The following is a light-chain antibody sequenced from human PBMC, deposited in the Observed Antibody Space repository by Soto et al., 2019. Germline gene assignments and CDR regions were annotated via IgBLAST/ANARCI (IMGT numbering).Light chain of an antibody. V-gene: IGLV2-23*02. J-gene: IGLJ1*01. CDR3: SSYAGAITFYV. CDR2: EVN. Sequence: QSVLPQPASVSGSPGQSITISFTGTISYVGNYTLVSWYQQHPGKAPKLVIYEVNKRPAGVSKLFSGSKSGDTASLKISGLKAEDEADYYCSSYAGAITFYVFGTGTKVTVL. CDR1: ISYVGNYTL.